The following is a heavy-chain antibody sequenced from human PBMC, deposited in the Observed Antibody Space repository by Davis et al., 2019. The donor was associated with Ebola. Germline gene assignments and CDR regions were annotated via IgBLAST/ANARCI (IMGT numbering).Heavy chain of an antibody. D-gene: IGHD2-2*02. CDR2: INSDGRRT. J-gene: IGHJ6*02. CDR1: GFTFSNYW. V-gene: IGHV3-74*01. Sequence: HTGGSLRLSCAASGFTFSNYWFQWVRQVPGKGLAWVSRINSDGRRTGYADSVKGRFAISRDNSKNTLSLQLNSLRAEDTATYYCARLDCTSASCYTGNFYYYYGVDVWGQGTTVTVSS. CDR3: ARLDCTSASCYTGNFYYYYGVDV.